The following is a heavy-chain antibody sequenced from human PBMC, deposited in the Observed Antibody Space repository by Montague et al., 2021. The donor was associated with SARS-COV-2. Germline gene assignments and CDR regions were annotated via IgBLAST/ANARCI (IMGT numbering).Heavy chain of an antibody. Sequence: SETLSLTCTVSGGSISSSSCYWGWIRQPPGKGLEWIGSIYYSGSTYHNPSLKSRVTISVDTSKNQFSLKLSSVTAADTAVYYCARDTRITMIVVVQGYGMDVWGQGTTVTVSS. J-gene: IGHJ6*02. V-gene: IGHV4-39*07. D-gene: IGHD3-22*01. CDR1: GGSISSSSCY. CDR3: ARDTRITMIVVVQGYGMDV. CDR2: IYYSGST.